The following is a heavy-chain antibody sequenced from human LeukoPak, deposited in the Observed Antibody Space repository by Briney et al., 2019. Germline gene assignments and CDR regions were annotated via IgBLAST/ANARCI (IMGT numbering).Heavy chain of an antibody. V-gene: IGHV3-33*01. CDR3: ARDQYSSTYIVDY. CDR1: GFTFSSYG. Sequence: GGSLRLSCAASGFTFSSYGMHWVRQAPGKGLEWVAVIWYDGSNKYYADSVKGRFTMSRDNSKNTLYLQMSSLRSEDTAVYYCARDQYSSTYIVDYWGQGTLVTVSS. J-gene: IGHJ4*02. D-gene: IGHD6-13*01. CDR2: IWYDGSNK.